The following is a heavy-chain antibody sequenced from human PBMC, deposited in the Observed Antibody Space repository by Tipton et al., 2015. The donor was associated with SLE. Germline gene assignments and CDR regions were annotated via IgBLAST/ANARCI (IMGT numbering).Heavy chain of an antibody. J-gene: IGHJ6*02. CDR1: GGSITTVGYY. Sequence: TLSLTCTVSGGSITTVGYYWSWNRPHPGKDLEWIGYIYDSKSTYYNPSLKSRLTMSADTSKNQISLKLSSVSAADTAVYYCVRGPKDVWGQGTTVTVSS. CDR3: VRGPKDV. V-gene: IGHV4-31*03. CDR2: IYDSKST.